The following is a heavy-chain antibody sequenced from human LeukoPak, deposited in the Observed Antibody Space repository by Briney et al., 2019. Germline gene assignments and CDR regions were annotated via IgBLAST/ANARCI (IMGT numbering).Heavy chain of an antibody. V-gene: IGHV3-30*04. D-gene: IGHD5-24*01. J-gene: IGHJ4*02. CDR2: ISYDGSNK. CDR1: GFTFSSYA. CDR3: ARAFSRDGYSTDY. Sequence: GGSLRLSCAASGFTFSSYAMHWVRQAPGKWLEWVAVISYDGSNKYYADSVKGRFTISRDNSKNTLYLQMNSLRAEDTAVYYCARAFSRDGYSTDYWGQGTLVTVSS.